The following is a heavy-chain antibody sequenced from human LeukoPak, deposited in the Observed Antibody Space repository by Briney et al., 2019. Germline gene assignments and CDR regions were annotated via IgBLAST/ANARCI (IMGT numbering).Heavy chain of an antibody. D-gene: IGHD3-22*01. CDR1: GFTFSSYE. Sequence: GGSLRLSCGASGFTFSSYEMNWVRQAPGKGLEWVSYITSSSSTIYYADSVKGRFTISRDNAKNSLCLQMNSLRDEDTAVYYCAREWKYYYDNSGYSYWGQGTLVTVSS. CDR3: AREWKYYYDNSGYSY. CDR2: ITSSSSTI. J-gene: IGHJ4*02. V-gene: IGHV3-48*02.